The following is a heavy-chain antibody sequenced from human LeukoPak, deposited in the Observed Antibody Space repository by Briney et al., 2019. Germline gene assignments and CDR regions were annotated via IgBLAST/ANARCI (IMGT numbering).Heavy chain of an antibody. Sequence: GGSLRLSCAASGFTFSSYAMSWVRQAPGKGLEWVSAISGSGGSTYYADSVKGRFTISRDNSKNTLYLQMNSLRAEDTAVYYSLGSSSEDYYYMDVWGKGTTVTVSS. V-gene: IGHV3-23*01. CDR2: ISGSGGST. D-gene: IGHD6-6*01. J-gene: IGHJ6*03. CDR1: GFTFSSYA. CDR3: LGSSSEDYYYMDV.